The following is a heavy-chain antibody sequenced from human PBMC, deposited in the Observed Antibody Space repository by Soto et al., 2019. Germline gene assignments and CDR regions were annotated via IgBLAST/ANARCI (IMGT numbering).Heavy chain of an antibody. CDR3: ASPYYYDSSGPIDY. V-gene: IGHV3-66*01. CDR1: GFGVTSNS. D-gene: IGHD3-22*01. CDR2: IYSGGST. J-gene: IGHJ4*02. Sequence: GGSLRLSCAASGFGVTSNSVGWGRQAQGKGLEWVSVIYSGGSTYYADSVKGRFTISRDNSKNTLYLQMNSLRAEDTAVYYCASPYYYDSSGPIDYWGQGTLVTVSS.